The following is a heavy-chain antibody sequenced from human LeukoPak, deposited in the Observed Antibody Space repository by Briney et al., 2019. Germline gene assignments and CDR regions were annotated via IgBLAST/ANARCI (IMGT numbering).Heavy chain of an antibody. CDR2: IDSDGTNT. CDR3: TRENGANRRAFDI. Sequence: PGGSLRLSCAASGFTFSTYWMHWVRQAPGKGPVWVSRIDSDGTNTIYTDSVKGRFTIYRDNAKNTVYLQMNSLRAEDTAVYYCTRENGANRRAFDIWGQGTMVTLSS. V-gene: IGHV3-74*01. D-gene: IGHD4/OR15-4a*01. J-gene: IGHJ3*02. CDR1: GFTFSTYW.